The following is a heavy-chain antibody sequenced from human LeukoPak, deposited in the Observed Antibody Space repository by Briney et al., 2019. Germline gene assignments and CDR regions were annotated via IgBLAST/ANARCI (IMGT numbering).Heavy chain of an antibody. J-gene: IGHJ4*02. Sequence: GASVKVSCKVSGYTLTELSMHWVRQAPGKGPEWMGGFDPEDGETIYAQKFRGRVTMTEDTSTDTAYMELSSLRSEDTAVYYCATDYCSSTSCYVRDWGQGTLVTVSS. D-gene: IGHD2-2*01. V-gene: IGHV1-24*01. CDR2: FDPEDGET. CDR3: ATDYCSSTSCYVRD. CDR1: GYTLTELS.